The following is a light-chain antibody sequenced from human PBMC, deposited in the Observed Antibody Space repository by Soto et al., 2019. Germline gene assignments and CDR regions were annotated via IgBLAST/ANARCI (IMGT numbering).Light chain of an antibody. V-gene: IGLV2-8*01. Sequence: QSVLTQPPSASGSPGQSVTISCTGSSSDIGAYNYVSWYQQHPGKAPQLMIYQINKRPSGVPDRFSGSRSGNTASLTVSGLQQEDEADYFCTSYAGNNTYVFGTGTKLTVL. J-gene: IGLJ1*01. CDR1: SSDIGAYNY. CDR3: TSYAGNNTYV. CDR2: QIN.